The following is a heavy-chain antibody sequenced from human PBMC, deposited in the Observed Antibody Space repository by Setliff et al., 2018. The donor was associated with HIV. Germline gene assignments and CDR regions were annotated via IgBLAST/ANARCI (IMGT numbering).Heavy chain of an antibody. CDR1: GFTFSRYT. Sequence: GGSLRLSCAASGFTFSRYTMNWVRQAPGKGLEWVSSITSSSSNIYYADSVKGRFTISRDNAKKSLYLQVNSLRAEDTAVYYCARSTHYWGQGTLVTVSS. CDR3: ARSTHY. CDR2: ITSSSSNI. J-gene: IGHJ4*02. V-gene: IGHV3-21*01.